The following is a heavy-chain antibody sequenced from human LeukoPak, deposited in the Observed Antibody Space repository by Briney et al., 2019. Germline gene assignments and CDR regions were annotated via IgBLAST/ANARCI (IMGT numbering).Heavy chain of an antibody. V-gene: IGHV3-48*03. Sequence: GGSLRLSCTASGFTFNNHAMNWVRQAPGKGLEWVSYISSSGSTIYYADSVKGRFTISRDNAKNSLYLQMNSLRAEDTAVYYCARDVWSAVAATTYMDGWGKGTTVTISS. CDR3: ARDVWSAVAATTYMDG. CDR2: ISSSGSTI. CDR1: GFTFNNHA. J-gene: IGHJ6*03. D-gene: IGHD6-19*01.